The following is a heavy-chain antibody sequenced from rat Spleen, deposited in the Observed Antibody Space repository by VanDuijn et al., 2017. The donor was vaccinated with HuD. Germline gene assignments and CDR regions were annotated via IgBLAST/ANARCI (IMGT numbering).Heavy chain of an antibody. J-gene: IGHJ1*01. V-gene: IGHV5-25*01. CDR2: ISPSGDST. D-gene: IGHD1-11*01. Sequence: EVQLVESGGGLVRPGRSLKLSCAASGFTFSNHDMAWVRQAPTKGLEWLASISPSGDSTYYPDSVKGRFTISRDNAKSTLYLQMDSLRSEDTATYYCARHSEGTDHWYFDFWGPGTMVTVSS. CDR3: ARHSEGTDHWYFDF. CDR1: GFTFSNHD.